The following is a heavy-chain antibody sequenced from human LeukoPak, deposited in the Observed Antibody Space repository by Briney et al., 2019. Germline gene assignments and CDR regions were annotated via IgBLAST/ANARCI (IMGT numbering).Heavy chain of an antibody. D-gene: IGHD2-21*01. J-gene: IGHJ3*02. CDR2: IRYDGSNK. Sequence: PGGSLRLSCAASGFTLSSYGMHWVRQAPGKGLEWVAFIRYDGSNKYYADSVKGRFTISRDNAKNTLYLQMNSLRIEDTAVYYCARRYGGYWASDIWGQGTMVTVSS. CDR1: GFTLSSYG. CDR3: ARRYGGYWASDI. V-gene: IGHV3-30*02.